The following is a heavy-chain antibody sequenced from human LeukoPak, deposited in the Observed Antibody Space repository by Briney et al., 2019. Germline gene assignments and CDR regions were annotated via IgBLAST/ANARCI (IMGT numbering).Heavy chain of an antibody. CDR3: AKAHSSGWYDYFDY. J-gene: IGHJ4*02. Sequence: PGGSLRLSCAASGFTFSSYSMNWVRQGPGKGLEWVSSISSGSSHIYYADSLKGRFTISRDNSKNTLYLQMNSLRAEDTAVYYCAKAHSSGWYDYFDYWGQGTLVTVSS. D-gene: IGHD6-19*01. CDR2: ISSGSSHI. V-gene: IGHV3-21*04. CDR1: GFTFSSYS.